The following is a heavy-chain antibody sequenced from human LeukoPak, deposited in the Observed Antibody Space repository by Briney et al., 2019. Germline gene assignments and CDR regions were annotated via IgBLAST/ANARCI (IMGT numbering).Heavy chain of an antibody. D-gene: IGHD1-7*01. J-gene: IGHJ3*02. CDR3: AVSRNYDAFDI. CDR2: VIPLFRTA. CDR1: GGTFSSHA. V-gene: IGHV1-69*05. Sequence: SVKVSCKASGGTFSSHAITWVRQAPGQGLEWMGGVIPLFRTANYAQNFQGRVTITTDESTSTTYMELSSLRSEDTAVYYCAVSRNYDAFDIWGQGTMVTVSS.